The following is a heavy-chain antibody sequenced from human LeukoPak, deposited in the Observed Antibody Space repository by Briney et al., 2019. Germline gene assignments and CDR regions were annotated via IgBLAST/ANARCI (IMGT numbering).Heavy chain of an antibody. V-gene: IGHV3-30*04. CDR1: GFTFSSYA. J-gene: IGHJ4*02. D-gene: IGHD6-13*01. CDR3: ARDPHSSSRYYFDY. Sequence: GGSLRLSCAASGFTFSSYAMHWVRQAPGKGLEWVAVISYDGSNKYYADSVKGRFTISRDNSKNTLYLQMNSLRAEDTAVYYCARDPHSSSRYYFDYWGQGTLVTVSS. CDR2: ISYDGSNK.